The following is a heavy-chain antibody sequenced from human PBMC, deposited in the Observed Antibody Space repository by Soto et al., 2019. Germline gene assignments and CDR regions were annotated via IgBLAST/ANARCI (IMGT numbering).Heavy chain of an antibody. D-gene: IGHD3-22*01. CDR2: IYYSGST. J-gene: IGHJ4*02. CDR3: ARGRRGYDSSGYYYYFDY. V-gene: IGHV4-59*12. CDR1: GGSISSYY. Sequence: SETLSLTCTVSGGSISSYYWSWIRQPPGKGLEWIGYIYYSGSTNYNPSLKSRVTISVDTSKNQFSLKLSSVTAADTAVYYCARGRRGYDSSGYYYYFDYWGQGTLVTVSS.